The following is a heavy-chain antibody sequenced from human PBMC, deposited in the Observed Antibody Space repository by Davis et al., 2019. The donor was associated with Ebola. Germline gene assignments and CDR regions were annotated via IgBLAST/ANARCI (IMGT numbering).Heavy chain of an antibody. CDR1: GYTFTNFF. J-gene: IGHJ5*02. CDR3: AIECSTVTTVWFDP. V-gene: IGHV1-46*01. D-gene: IGHD4-11*01. Sequence: ASVKVSCKASGYTFTNFFMHWVRQAPGQGLEWMGIINPIGGTTIYAQRFQGRVTMTRDTSTSTVYMELRSLRSEDTAVYYCAIECSTVTTVWFDPWGQGTLVTVSS. CDR2: INPIGGTT.